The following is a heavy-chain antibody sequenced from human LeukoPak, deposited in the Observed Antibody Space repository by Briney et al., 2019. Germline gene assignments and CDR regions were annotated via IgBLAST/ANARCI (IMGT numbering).Heavy chain of an antibody. CDR1: GYTFTSNY. CDR2: INPSGGST. D-gene: IGHD2-21*02. V-gene: IGHV1-46*03. Sequence: ASVKVSCKASGYTFTSNYIHWVQQAPGQGLEWMGIINPSGGSTSYAQKFQGRVTMTRDTSTSTVYMELSSLRSEDTAVYYCASPVVVTPSDAFDIWGQGTMVTVSS. J-gene: IGHJ3*02. CDR3: ASPVVVTPSDAFDI.